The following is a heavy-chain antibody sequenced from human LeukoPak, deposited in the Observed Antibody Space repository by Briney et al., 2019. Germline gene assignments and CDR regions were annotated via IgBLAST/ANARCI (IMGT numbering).Heavy chain of an antibody. CDR1: GFTFSSYG. J-gene: IGHJ4*02. D-gene: IGHD3-22*01. CDR2: IWYDGSNK. CDR3: ARDPTYYYDSSGYSNFDY. V-gene: IGHV3-33*01. Sequence: GGSPRLSCAASGFTFSSYGMHWVRQAPGEGLEWVAVIWYDGSNKYYADSVKGRFTISRDNSKNTLYLQMNSLRAEDTAVYYCARDPTYYYDSSGYSNFDYWGQGTLVTVSS.